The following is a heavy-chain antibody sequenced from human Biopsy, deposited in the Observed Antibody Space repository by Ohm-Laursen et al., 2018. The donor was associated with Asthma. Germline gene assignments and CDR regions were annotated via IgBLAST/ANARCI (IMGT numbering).Heavy chain of an antibody. CDR1: GGSMTPTSHY. Sequence: SDTLSLTCTVSGGSMTPTSHYWDWIRQASGKGLEWIGYISYGGKTSYNPSLKNRVTISRDTSKNQFSLRLTSVTAADTAVYFCARRITIFGVVQKDHGMDAWGQGTTVIASS. D-gene: IGHD3-3*01. V-gene: IGHV4-39*01. CDR3: ARRITIFGVVQKDHGMDA. J-gene: IGHJ6*02. CDR2: ISYGGKT.